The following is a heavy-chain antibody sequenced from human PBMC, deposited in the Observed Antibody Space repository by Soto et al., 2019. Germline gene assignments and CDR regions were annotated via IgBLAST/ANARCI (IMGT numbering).Heavy chain of an antibody. CDR3: AKTGGYSYGYPNY. CDR1: GFTFSSYA. D-gene: IGHD5-18*01. Sequence: GGSLRLCCAASGFTFSSYAMSWVRQAPGKGLAWVSAISVSGGSTYYADSVKGRFTISRDNSKNPLYLQMKSLRAEDTAVYYCAKTGGYSYGYPNYWGQGTLVTVSS. V-gene: IGHV3-23*01. J-gene: IGHJ4*02. CDR2: ISVSGGST.